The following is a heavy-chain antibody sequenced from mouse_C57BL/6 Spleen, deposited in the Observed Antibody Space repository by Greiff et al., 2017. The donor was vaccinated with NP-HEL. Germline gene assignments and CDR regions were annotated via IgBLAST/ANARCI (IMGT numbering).Heavy chain of an antibody. V-gene: IGHV1-15*01. CDR3: RGDYGSSLWYFDV. D-gene: IGHD1-1*01. CDR1: GYTFTDYE. CDR2: IDPETGGT. J-gene: IGHJ1*03. Sequence: QVQLQQSGAELVRPGASVTLSCKASGYTFTDYEMHWVKQTPVHGLEWIGAIDPETGGTAYNQKFKGKAILTADKSSSTAYMELRSLTSEDSAVYYCRGDYGSSLWYFDVWGTGTTVTVSS.